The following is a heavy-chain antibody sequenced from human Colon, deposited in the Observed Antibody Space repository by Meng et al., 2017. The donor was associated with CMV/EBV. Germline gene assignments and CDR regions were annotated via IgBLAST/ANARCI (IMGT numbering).Heavy chain of an antibody. CDR1: GGSISSYY. Sequence: ESLRLSCTVSGGSISSYYWSWIRQPPGKGLEWIGYIYYSGSTNYNPSLKSRVTISVDTSKNQFSLKLSSVTAADTAVYYCARGRCSSTSCYGGNYYYGMDVWGQGTTVTVSS. J-gene: IGHJ6*02. CDR2: IYYSGST. D-gene: IGHD2-2*01. V-gene: IGHV4-59*01. CDR3: ARGRCSSTSCYGGNYYYGMDV.